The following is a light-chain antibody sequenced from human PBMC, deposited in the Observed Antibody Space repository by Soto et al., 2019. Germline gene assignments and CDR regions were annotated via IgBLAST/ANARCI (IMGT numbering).Light chain of an antibody. Sequence: DILLTQSAGNLAFSPGERATLSGRASQSLRCTYLAWFQQKAGQPPRLVIYGASSGATGIQDRFRGSGSGTDFTLTISRLEPEDFAVYYCQQYTGPPVTFGQGTRLEIK. CDR3: QQYTGPPVT. CDR2: GAS. J-gene: IGKJ5*01. CDR1: QSLRCTY. V-gene: IGKV3-20*01.